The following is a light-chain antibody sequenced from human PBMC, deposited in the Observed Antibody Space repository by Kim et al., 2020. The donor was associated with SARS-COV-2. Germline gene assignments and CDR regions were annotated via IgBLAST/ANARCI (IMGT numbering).Light chain of an antibody. Sequence: LSPGETAPLSCRASQSVSNFLAWYQQKPGQAPRLLIYDASNRAPGIPARFSGSGSGTDFTLTISSLEPEDFAVYYCQQRTNWPPFTFGQGTKLEI. V-gene: IGKV3-11*01. CDR3: QQRTNWPPFT. J-gene: IGKJ2*01. CDR1: QSVSNF. CDR2: DAS.